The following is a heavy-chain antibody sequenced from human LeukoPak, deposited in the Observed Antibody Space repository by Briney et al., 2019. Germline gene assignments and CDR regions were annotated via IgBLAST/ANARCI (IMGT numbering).Heavy chain of an antibody. D-gene: IGHD3-9*01. CDR1: GGSFSGYY. CDR3: ARGDYDIWP. V-gene: IGHV4-34*01. J-gene: IGHJ5*02. CDR2: INHSGST. Sequence: KPSETLSLTCAVYGGSFSGYYWSWIRQPPGKGLEWIGEINHSGSTNYNPSLKSRVTISVDTSKNQFSLKLSSVTAADTAVYYCARGDYDIWPWGQGTLVTVSS.